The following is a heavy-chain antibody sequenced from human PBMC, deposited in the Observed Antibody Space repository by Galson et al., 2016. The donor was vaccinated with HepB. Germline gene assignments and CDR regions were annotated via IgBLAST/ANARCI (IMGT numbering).Heavy chain of an antibody. Sequence: SLRLSCAASGFTFSDYSMNWVRQAPGKGLEWVSVLYSGGNSYYTDSVKGRFTISRDSSKYTLYLQMNSLRIEDTAVYYCAASPATTEVPEGYALDFWGQGTMVTVSS. CDR3: AASPATTEVPEGYALDF. CDR1: GFTFSDYS. CDR2: LYSGGNS. D-gene: IGHD4-11*01. J-gene: IGHJ3*01. V-gene: IGHV3-66*02.